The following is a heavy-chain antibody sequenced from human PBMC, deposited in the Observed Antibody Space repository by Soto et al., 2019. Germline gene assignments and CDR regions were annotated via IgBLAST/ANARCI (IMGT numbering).Heavy chain of an antibody. CDR2: MNPNSGHT. J-gene: IGHJ6*03. D-gene: IGHD4-17*01. V-gene: IGHV1-8*01. Sequence: QVQLVQSGAEVKKPGASVKVSCKASGYTFTSYDINWVRQATGQGLEWIGWMNPNSGHTGYAQKIQGRVTMTRNTCISTAYMELSNLRSDDTVVYYCARGGDYVYYFYYIDVWGKGTTVNVSS. CDR1: GYTFTSYD. CDR3: ARGGDYVYYFYYIDV.